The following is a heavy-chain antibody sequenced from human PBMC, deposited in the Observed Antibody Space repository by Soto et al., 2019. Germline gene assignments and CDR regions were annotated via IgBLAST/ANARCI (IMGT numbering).Heavy chain of an antibody. Sequence: QEQVVESGGGVVQPGRSLRLSCAASGFTFSTHAMDWVRQAPGRGLEWVAIISYDGTTKDYADSVKGRFTISRDNSKNAVYLQMNSLRSEDTALYYCARDWRTAGTTGWFDPWGQGTLVTVSS. D-gene: IGHD6-13*01. V-gene: IGHV3-30*03. J-gene: IGHJ5*02. CDR2: ISYDGTTK. CDR1: GFTFSTHA. CDR3: ARDWRTAGTTGWFDP.